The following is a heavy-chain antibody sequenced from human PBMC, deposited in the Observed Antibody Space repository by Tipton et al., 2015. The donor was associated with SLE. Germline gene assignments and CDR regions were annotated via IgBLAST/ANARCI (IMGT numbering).Heavy chain of an antibody. CDR1: GYSISSGTYY. V-gene: IGHV4-39*07. J-gene: IGHJ2*01. Sequence: TLSLTCDVSGYSISSGTYYWGWIRQPPGKGLEWIGNIYYTGSSYYSPSLKSRVTISVDTSQNQFSLKLRSVSAADTAVYYCARDSAVNFWYFDLWGRGTLVTVSS. CDR3: ARDSAVNFWYFDL. CDR2: IYYTGSS.